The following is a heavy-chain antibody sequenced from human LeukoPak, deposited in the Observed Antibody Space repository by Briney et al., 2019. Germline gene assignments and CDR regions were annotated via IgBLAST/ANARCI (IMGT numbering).Heavy chain of an antibody. D-gene: IGHD5-18*01. CDR1: GFIFSNYA. J-gene: IGHJ4*02. Sequence: PGGSLRLSCAASGFIFSNYAMNWVRQAPGKGLEWVSTISGSGESTYYADFVKGRSTISRDNLKNTLYLQLNSLRAEDTAVYYCAREVWETASRYFDYWGQGIQVTVSS. CDR3: AREVWETASRYFDY. CDR2: ISGSGEST. V-gene: IGHV3-23*01.